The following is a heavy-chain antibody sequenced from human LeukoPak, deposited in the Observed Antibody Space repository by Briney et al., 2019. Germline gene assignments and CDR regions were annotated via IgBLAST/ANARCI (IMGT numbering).Heavy chain of an antibody. D-gene: IGHD2-2*01. V-gene: IGHV4-4*02. CDR3: VAMPPFRFDP. CDR1: GDAFSGGSASRIDW. Sequence: SETLSHTCAFSGDAFSGGSASRIDWWSWVRQAPGKGLEWIAEIHRSGTAHYSPSLKSRVTISVDTFNEQISLTMTSVSAADTATYYCVAMPPFRFDPWGQGTLVIVSS. CDR2: IHRSGTA. J-gene: IGHJ5*02.